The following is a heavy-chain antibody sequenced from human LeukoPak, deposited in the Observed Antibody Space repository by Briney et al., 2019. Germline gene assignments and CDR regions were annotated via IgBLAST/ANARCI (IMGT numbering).Heavy chain of an antibody. CDR2: ISGSGGST. D-gene: IGHD6-13*01. Sequence: GGSLRLSCAASGFTFSGYAMDWVRQAPGKGLEWVSGISGSGGSTYYADSVKGRFTISRDNSKNTLYLQMNSLRAEDTAVFFCARAGSSSYYYFDCWGQGTLVTVSS. CDR3: ARAGSSSYYYFDC. V-gene: IGHV3-23*01. J-gene: IGHJ4*02. CDR1: GFTFSGYA.